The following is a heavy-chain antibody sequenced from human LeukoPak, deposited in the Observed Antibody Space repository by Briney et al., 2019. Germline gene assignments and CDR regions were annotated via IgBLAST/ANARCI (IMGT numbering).Heavy chain of an antibody. D-gene: IGHD3-10*01. CDR1: GGSFSTYY. CDR2: IYADKTT. V-gene: IGHV4-4*07. CDR3: ARDAKYYYGSRTYFFFEY. J-gene: IGHJ4*02. Sequence: PSETLFLTCSVSGGSFSTYYWSWIRQPAGKGLEWIGHIYADKTTDYNPSLKSRVTMSIDTSRNQFSLKLSSVTAADTAVYYCARDAKYYYGSRTYFFFEYWGQGTLLSVSS.